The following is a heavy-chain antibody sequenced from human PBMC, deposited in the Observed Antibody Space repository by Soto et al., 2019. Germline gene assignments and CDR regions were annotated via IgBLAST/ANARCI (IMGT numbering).Heavy chain of an antibody. J-gene: IGHJ3*02. D-gene: IGHD3-22*01. CDR2: IYPGDSDT. CDR1: GYSFTSYW. V-gene: IGHV5-51*01. Sequence: GESLKISCKGSGYSFTSYWIGWVRQMPGKGLEWMGIIYPGDSDTRYSPSFQGQVTISADKSISTAYLQWSSLKASDTAMYYCARRLPSYYDSSGYYFFGYAFDIWGQGTMVTVS. CDR3: ARRLPSYYDSSGYYFFGYAFDI.